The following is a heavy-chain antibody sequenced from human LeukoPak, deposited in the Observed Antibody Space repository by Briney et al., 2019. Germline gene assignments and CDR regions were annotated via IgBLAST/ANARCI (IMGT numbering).Heavy chain of an antibody. CDR3: ARDFKVPANWFDP. V-gene: IGHV4-59*12. D-gene: IGHD2-2*01. Sequence: SETLSLTCTVSGGPISSYYWSWIRQPPGKGLEWIGYIYYSGSTNYNPSLKSRVTISVDTSKNQFSLKLSSVTAADTAVYYCARDFKVPANWFDPWGQGTLVTVSS. CDR2: IYYSGST. CDR1: GGPISSYY. J-gene: IGHJ5*02.